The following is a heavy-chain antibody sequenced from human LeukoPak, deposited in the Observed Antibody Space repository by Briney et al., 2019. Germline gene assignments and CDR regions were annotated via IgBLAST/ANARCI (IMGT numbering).Heavy chain of an antibody. D-gene: IGHD1-26*01. CDR2: ISYDGSNK. CDR1: GFTFSSYG. V-gene: IGHV3-30*18. CDR3: AKDGETEVGALPYYYYYYYMDV. J-gene: IGHJ6*03. Sequence: GGSLRLSCAASGFTFSSYGMHRVRQAPGKGLVWVAVISYDGSNKYYADSVKGRFTISRDNSKNTLYLQMNSLRAEDTAVYYCAKDGETEVGALPYYYYYYYMDVWGKGTTVTVSS.